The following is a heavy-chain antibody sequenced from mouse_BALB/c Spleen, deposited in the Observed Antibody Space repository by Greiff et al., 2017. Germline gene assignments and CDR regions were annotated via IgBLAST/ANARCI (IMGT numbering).Heavy chain of an antibody. V-gene: IGHV1S137*01. D-gene: IGHD2-1*01. CDR1: GYTFTDYA. J-gene: IGHJ2*01. CDR2: ISTYYGDA. Sequence: VQLQQSGAELVRPGVSVKISCKGSGYTFTDYAMHWVKQSHAKSLEWIGVISTYYGDASYNQKLKGKATMTVDKSSSTAYMELARLTSEDSAIYYCARRSGNYAFDYWGQGTTLTVSS. CDR3: ARRSGNYAFDY.